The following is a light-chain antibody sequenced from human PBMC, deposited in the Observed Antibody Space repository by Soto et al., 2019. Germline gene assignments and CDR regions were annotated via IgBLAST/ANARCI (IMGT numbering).Light chain of an antibody. J-gene: IGKJ2*01. CDR3: QQSYSYPHT. CDR1: QSVSSY. V-gene: IGKV1-39*01. Sequence: DIQMTQSPSSLSASVGDRVTITCRTSQSVSSYLNWYQQNPGKAPNLLVFAASSLQRGVPSRFSGSGSGTDFTLTVNSLQPEDFATYYCQQSYSYPHTLGQGTKLEI. CDR2: AAS.